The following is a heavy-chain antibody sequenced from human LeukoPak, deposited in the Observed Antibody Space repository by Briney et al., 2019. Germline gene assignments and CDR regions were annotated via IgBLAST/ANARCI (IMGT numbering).Heavy chain of an antibody. D-gene: IGHD5-18*01. CDR3: ARDLYVDTDFDY. J-gene: IGHJ4*02. CDR1: GFTFSSYA. Sequence: GRSLRLSCAASGFTFSSYAMHWVRQAPGKGLEWVAVISYDGSNKYYADSVKGRFTISRDNSKNTLYLQMNSLRAEDTAVYYCARDLYVDTDFDYWGQGTLVTVSS. CDR2: ISYDGSNK. V-gene: IGHV3-30-3*01.